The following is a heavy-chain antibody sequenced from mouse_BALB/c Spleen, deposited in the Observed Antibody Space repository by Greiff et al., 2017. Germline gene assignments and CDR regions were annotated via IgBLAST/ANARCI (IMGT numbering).Heavy chain of an antibody. J-gene: IGHJ3*01. V-gene: IGHV1-7*01. CDR2: INPSTGYT. D-gene: IGHD6-1*01. CDR1: GYTFTSYW. Sequence: QVHVKQSGAELAKPGASVKMSCKASGYTFTSYWMHWVKQRPGQGLEWIGYINPSTGYTEYNQKFKDKATLTADKSSSTAYMQLSSLTSEDSAVYYCASGLPWFAYWGQGTLVTVSA. CDR3: ASGLPWFAY.